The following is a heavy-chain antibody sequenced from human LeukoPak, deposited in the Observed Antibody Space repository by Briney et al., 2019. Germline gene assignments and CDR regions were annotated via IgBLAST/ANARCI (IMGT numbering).Heavy chain of an antibody. Sequence: GGSLRLSCAASGFTFSSYGMRWVRQAPGKGLEWVSTVSSSGDSTYYADSVKGRFTISRDTPKNTLYLQMNSLRAKDTAVYYCAKLTSGWVVASFDYWGQGALVTVSS. CDR3: AKLTSGWVVASFDY. J-gene: IGHJ4*02. V-gene: IGHV3-23*01. CDR2: VSSSGDST. D-gene: IGHD5-12*01. CDR1: GFTFSSYG.